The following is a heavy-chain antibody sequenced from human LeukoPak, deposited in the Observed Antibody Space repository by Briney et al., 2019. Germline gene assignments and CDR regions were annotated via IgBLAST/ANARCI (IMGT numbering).Heavy chain of an antibody. J-gene: IGHJ5*02. CDR1: GYIFTGYY. CDR2: INPKTGGT. V-gene: IGHV1-2*02. Sequence: GASVKVSCKTSGYIFTGYYMHWVRQAPGQGLEWMGWINPKTGGTNYAQKFQGRVTMTRDTSITTVYMDLTRLKSDDTAVYYCARGVAVTPVAIGVMRWFDPWGQGTLVTVSS. CDR3: ARGVAVTPVAIGVMRWFDP. D-gene: IGHD2-2*01.